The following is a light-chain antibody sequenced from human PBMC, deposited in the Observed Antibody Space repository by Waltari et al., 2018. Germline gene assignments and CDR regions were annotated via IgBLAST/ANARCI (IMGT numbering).Light chain of an antibody. Sequence: QSVLTQPPSVSGAPGQRVTISCTGSSSNIGAGYDVHWYQQLPGTAPKLLIYGNSKRPSGVPDLFSGSKSGTSAALAITGLQAEDEADYYCQSYDSSLTQGVFGGGTKLTVL. CDR1: SSNIGAGYD. V-gene: IGLV1-40*01. J-gene: IGLJ2*01. CDR3: QSYDSSLTQGV. CDR2: GNS.